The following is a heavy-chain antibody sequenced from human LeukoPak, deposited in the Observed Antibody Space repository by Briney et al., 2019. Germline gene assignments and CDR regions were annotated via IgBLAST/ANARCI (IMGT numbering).Heavy chain of an antibody. V-gene: IGHV3-7*03. CDR1: GFTFSSYW. J-gene: IGHJ5*02. D-gene: IGHD6-19*01. CDR2: IKQDGSEK. Sequence: GGSLRLSCAASGFTFSSYWMSWVRQAPGKGLEWVANIKQDGSEKYYVDSVKGRFTISRDNAKNSLYLQMNSVRAEDTAVYYCARDIPLAGEEEGPNWFDPWGQGTLVTVSS. CDR3: ARDIPLAGEEEGPNWFDP.